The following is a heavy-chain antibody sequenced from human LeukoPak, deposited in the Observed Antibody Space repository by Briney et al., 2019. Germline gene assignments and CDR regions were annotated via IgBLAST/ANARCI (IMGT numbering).Heavy chain of an antibody. Sequence: SETLSLTCTVSGGSISSSSYYWGWIRQPPGKGLEWIGSIYHSGSTYYNPSLKSRVTISVDTSKNQFSLKLSSVTAADTAVYYCARMGEDTMVRGVIIPLTIDYWGQGTLVTVSS. V-gene: IGHV4-39*07. D-gene: IGHD3-10*01. J-gene: IGHJ4*02. CDR1: GGSISSSSYY. CDR3: ARMGEDTMVRGVIIPLTIDY. CDR2: IYHSGST.